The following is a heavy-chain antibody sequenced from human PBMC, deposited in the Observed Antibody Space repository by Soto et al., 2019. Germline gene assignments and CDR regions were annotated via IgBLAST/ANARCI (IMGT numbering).Heavy chain of an antibody. CDR3: ARNGYCVSTSCYSDCYSGMDV. CDR2: IMLIFGTA. V-gene: IGHV1-69*12. J-gene: IGHJ6*02. CDR1: GGTFSSYA. Sequence: QVQLVQSGAEVKKPGSSVKVSCKASGGTFSSYAISWVRQAPGQGLEWMGGIMLIFGTANYAQKFQGSVTITADESTSTAYMELSSLRSEDTAVYYCARNGYCVSTSCYSDCYSGMDVWGQGTTVTVSS. D-gene: IGHD2-2*02.